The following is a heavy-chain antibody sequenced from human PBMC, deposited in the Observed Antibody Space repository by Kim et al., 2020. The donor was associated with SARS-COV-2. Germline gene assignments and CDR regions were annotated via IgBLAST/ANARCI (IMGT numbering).Heavy chain of an antibody. Sequence: GDTSNAASVKGRFTISRDNAKNSLYLQMNSLRAEDTAVYYCATQLWSGYRWGQGTLVTVSS. J-gene: IGHJ4*02. CDR3: ATQLWSGYR. V-gene: IGHV3-21*01. D-gene: IGHD3-3*01. CDR2: GDT.